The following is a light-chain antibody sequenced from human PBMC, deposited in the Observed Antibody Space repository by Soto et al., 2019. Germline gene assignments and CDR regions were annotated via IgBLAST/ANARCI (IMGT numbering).Light chain of an antibody. V-gene: IGKV1-39*01. CDR2: SAS. Sequence: DIQMTQSPSSLSASVGDRVTITCRASQSISKYLSWYHQKPGKAPKLLIYSASSLQSGVPPRFGGGGSGTKFTLTITGLQPEDCATYYCLQTYITPWTFGQGTNVEI. CDR1: QSISKY. J-gene: IGKJ1*01. CDR3: LQTYITPWT.